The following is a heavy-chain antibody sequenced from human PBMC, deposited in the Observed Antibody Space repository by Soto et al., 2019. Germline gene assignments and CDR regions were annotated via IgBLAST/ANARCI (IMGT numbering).Heavy chain of an antibody. CDR1: GFMLDSYA. Sequence: EVQLVESGGGLVQPGGSLRLSCVASGFMLDSYAMNWVRQAPGKGLEWVSYISPGGDRIYYAESLKGRITIARDNARNSLYLQMNILSDEDTAVSSCTKSADSAGWGVDFWGQGTRVTVS. CDR2: ISPGGDRI. D-gene: IGHD2-8*01. V-gene: IGHV3-48*02. J-gene: IGHJ4*02. CDR3: TKSADSAGWGVDF.